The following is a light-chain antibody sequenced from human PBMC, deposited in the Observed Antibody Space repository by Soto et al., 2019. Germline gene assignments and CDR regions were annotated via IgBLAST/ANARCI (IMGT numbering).Light chain of an antibody. Sequence: DSEMTQSPSSLSASVVDRFTITCLASQSISSYLNWYQQKPGKAPKLLIYAASSLQSGVPSRFSGSGSGTDFTLTISSLQPEDFATYYCQQSYSTLRTFGQGTKVDIK. CDR3: QQSYSTLRT. CDR2: AAS. J-gene: IGKJ1*01. V-gene: IGKV1-39*01. CDR1: QSISSY.